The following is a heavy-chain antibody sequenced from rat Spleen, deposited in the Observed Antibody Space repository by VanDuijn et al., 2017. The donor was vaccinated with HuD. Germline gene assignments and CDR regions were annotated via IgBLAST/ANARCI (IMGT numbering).Heavy chain of an antibody. Sequence: EVQLVESGGGLVQPGRSMKLSCVASGITFSDYYMAWVRQAPEKGLEWVATINYDGSTVHYRDSVKGRFTVSRDNAKSTLYLQMDSLRSEDTATHYCTRHAYYDGYYHWYFDFWGPGTMVTVSS. CDR1: GITFSDYY. CDR3: TRHAYYDGYYHWYFDF. CDR2: INYDGSTV. V-gene: IGHV5-7*01. J-gene: IGHJ1*01. D-gene: IGHD1-12*03.